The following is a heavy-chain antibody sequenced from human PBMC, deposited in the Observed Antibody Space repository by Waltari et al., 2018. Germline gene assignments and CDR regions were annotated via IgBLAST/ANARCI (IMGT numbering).Heavy chain of an antibody. D-gene: IGHD6-19*01. CDR2: NTAFNGDT. CDR1: GYTFTTYA. J-gene: IGHJ4*02. Sequence: QVQLVQSGAGVKKPGASVMISCMGSGYTFTTYAMTWVRQAPGQSLVCMGRNTAFNGDTRYALQFRGRVTLTRDTAASTVYMELSSLTSEDTAVYFCARTKAVGGFLFFDYWSQGTLVAVSS. CDR3: ARTKAVGGFLFFDY. V-gene: IGHV1-3*01.